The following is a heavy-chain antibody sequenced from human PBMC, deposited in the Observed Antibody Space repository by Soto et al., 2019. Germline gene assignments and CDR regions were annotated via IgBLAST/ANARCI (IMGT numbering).Heavy chain of an antibody. D-gene: IGHD3-22*01. CDR2: IIPIFGTA. CDR3: AREPTDYYDSRVLKVPT. V-gene: IGHV1-69*01. Sequence: QVQLVQSVAEVKKPGSSVKVSCKASGGTFSSYAISWVRQAPGQGLELMGGIIPIFGTANYAQKFQGRVTITADESTSTAYMELSSLRSEDTAVYYCAREPTDYYDSRVLKVPTWGQGTLVTVSS. J-gene: IGHJ5*02. CDR1: GGTFSSYA.